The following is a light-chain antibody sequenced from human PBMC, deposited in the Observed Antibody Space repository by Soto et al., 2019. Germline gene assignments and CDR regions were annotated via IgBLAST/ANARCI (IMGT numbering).Light chain of an antibody. CDR1: QTISRW. Sequence: DIQLTQTPSPLSASVGDEVTITCRASQTISRWLAWYQQKPGRAPKLLIYDASTLESGVPSRFSGSGSETEFTLTISRLQPDDFATYFCHSRAFGQGTRLEI. CDR3: HSRA. J-gene: IGKJ5*01. CDR2: DAS. V-gene: IGKV1-5*01.